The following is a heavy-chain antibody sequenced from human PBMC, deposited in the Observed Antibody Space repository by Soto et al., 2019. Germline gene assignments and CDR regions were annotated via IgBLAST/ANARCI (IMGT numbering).Heavy chain of an antibody. Sequence: GGSLRLSCAASGFTFSSYWMHWVRQAPGKGLVWVSRINSDGSSTSYADSVKGRFTISRDNAKNTLYLQMNSLRAEDTAVYYCARTAVGRTATYPYYYYYGMDVWGQGTTVTVSS. CDR2: INSDGSST. CDR1: GFTFSSYW. J-gene: IGHJ6*02. D-gene: IGHD1-26*01. V-gene: IGHV3-74*01. CDR3: ARTAVGRTATYPYYYYYGMDV.